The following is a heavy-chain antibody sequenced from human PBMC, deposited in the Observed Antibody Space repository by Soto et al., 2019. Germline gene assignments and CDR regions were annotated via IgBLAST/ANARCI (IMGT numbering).Heavy chain of an antibody. CDR1: GFTFSSYG. J-gene: IGHJ4*02. CDR2: ISYDVIST. CDR3: ARDGCASISCYCDY. D-gene: IGHD2-2*01. V-gene: IGHV3-30*03. Sequence: PGGSLRLSCAVSGFTFSSYGMHCVRQAPCKGLEWVAVISYDVISTYYADSVKGRFTISRDNSKNTLYLQMNSLRAEDTAVYYCARDGCASISCYCDYWGQGTLVTVSS.